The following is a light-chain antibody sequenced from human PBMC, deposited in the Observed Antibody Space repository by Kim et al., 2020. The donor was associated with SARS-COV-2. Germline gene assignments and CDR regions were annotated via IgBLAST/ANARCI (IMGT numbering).Light chain of an antibody. V-gene: IGKV3-11*01. Sequence: EIVLTQSPATLSLSPGERATLSCRASQSVSIYLAWYQQKPGQVPRLLIYDASNRATGIPARFSGSGSGTDFTLTISSLEPEDFGVYFCQQRYNWPPITFGQGTRLEIK. J-gene: IGKJ5*01. CDR1: QSVSIY. CDR2: DAS. CDR3: QQRYNWPPIT.